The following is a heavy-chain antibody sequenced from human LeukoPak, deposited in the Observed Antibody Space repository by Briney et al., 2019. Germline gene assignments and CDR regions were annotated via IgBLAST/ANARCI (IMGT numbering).Heavy chain of an antibody. J-gene: IGHJ4*02. CDR2: INPNSGGT. Sequence: ASVKVSCKASGYTFTGYYMHWVRQAPGQGLEWMGWINPNSGGTNYAQKFQGRVTMARDTSISTAYMELSRLRSDDTAVYYCARGTGTTRPPGYWGQGTLVTVSS. CDR1: GYTFTGYY. CDR3: ARGTGTTRPPGY. V-gene: IGHV1-2*02. D-gene: IGHD1-1*01.